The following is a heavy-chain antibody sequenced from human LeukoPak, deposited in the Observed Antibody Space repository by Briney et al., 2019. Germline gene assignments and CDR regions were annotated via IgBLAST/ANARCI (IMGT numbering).Heavy chain of an antibody. V-gene: IGHV1-18*01. CDR1: GYTFTSYG. CDR3: ARGDLIISAAAGTGYYFDY. Sequence: ASVKVSCKASGYTFTSYGISWVRQAPGQGLEWMGWISAYNGNTNYAQKLQGRVTMTTDTSTSTAYMELRSLRSDDTAVYYCARGDLIISAAAGTGYYFDYWGQGTLVTVSS. J-gene: IGHJ4*02. D-gene: IGHD6-13*01. CDR2: ISAYNGNT.